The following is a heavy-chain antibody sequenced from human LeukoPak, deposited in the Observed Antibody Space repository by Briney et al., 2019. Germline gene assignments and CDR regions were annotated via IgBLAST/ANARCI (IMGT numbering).Heavy chain of an antibody. CDR1: GFTFSDYY. V-gene: IGHV3-11*04. CDR3: ARVRAYCSSTSCYALYYYYYYMDV. D-gene: IGHD2-2*01. Sequence: NPGGSLRLSCAASGFTFSDYYMSWIRQAPGKGLEWVSYISSSGSTIYYADSVKGRFTISRDNAKNSLYLQMNSLRAEDTAVYYCARVRAYCSSTSCYALYYYYYYMDVWGKGTTVTISS. J-gene: IGHJ6*03. CDR2: ISSSGSTI.